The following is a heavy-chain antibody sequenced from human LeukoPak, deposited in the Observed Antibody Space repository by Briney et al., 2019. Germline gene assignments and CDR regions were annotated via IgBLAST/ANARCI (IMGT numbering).Heavy chain of an antibody. CDR1: GGTFSSYA. CDR3: ARVVGLTGYSSTWYSGYYYYMDV. Sequence: SVKVSCKASGGTFSSYAISWVRQAPGQGLEWMGGIIPIFGTANYAQKFQDRVTITADKSTSTAYMELSSLRSEDTAVYYCARVVGLTGYSSTWYSGYYYYMDVWGKGTTVTVSS. D-gene: IGHD6-13*01. J-gene: IGHJ6*03. CDR2: IIPIFGTA. V-gene: IGHV1-69*06.